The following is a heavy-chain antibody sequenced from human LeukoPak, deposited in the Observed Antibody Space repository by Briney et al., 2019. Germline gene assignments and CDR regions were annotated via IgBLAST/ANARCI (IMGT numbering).Heavy chain of an antibody. CDR1: GYTLTELS. CDR2: FDPEDGET. V-gene: IGHV1-24*01. D-gene: IGHD1-26*01. Sequence: ASLKVSCKVSGYTLTELSVHWVRQTPGKGLERMGDFDPEDGETIYAQKFQGRVTMTEDTSTDTTYMELCSVRSEDTAVYYCATHSGNYYLGALDVWGQGTMVTVSS. J-gene: IGHJ3*01. CDR3: ATHSGNYYLGALDV.